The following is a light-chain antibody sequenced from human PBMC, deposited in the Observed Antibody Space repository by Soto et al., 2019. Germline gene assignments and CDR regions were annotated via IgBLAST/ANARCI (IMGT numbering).Light chain of an antibody. V-gene: IGLV1-47*01. J-gene: IGLJ2*01. CDR2: RND. Sequence: QSVLTQPPSASGTPGQRVSISCSGSSSNIGRNYVYWYQKVPGMAPKLLVFRNDQRPYGVPDRFSGSKSGTSASLAISRLRSEDEADYFCSTWDVSLSGIIFGGGTQLTVL. CDR3: STWDVSLSGII. CDR1: SSNIGRNY.